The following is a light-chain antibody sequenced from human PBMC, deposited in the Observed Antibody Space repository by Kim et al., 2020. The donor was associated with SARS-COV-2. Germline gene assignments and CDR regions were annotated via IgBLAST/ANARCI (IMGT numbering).Light chain of an antibody. V-gene: IGKV2D-29*01. CDR1: RSLLHADGRTS. J-gene: IGKJ2*03. CDR2: EIS. Sequence: GQPASISCKSSRSLLHADGRTSFYWSLQKPGQPPQLLIYEISNRFSGVPDRFSGSGSGTDFTLKISRVEADDVGVYYCMQSIEGWSFGQGTKLEIK. CDR3: MQSIEGWS.